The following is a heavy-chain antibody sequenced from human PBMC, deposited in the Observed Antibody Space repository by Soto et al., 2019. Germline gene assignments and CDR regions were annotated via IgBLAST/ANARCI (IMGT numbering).Heavy chain of an antibody. CDR3: AKWGYYYGSGSYPQYYSDGMDV. CDR2: ISYDGSNK. Sequence: QVQLVESGGGVVQPGRSLRLSCAASGFTFSSYGMLWVRQAPGKGLEWVAVISYDGSNKYYADSVKGRFTISRDNAKNTLYLQMNSLRAEDTAVYYCAKWGYYYGSGSYPQYYSDGMDVWGQGTTVTVSS. V-gene: IGHV3-30*18. D-gene: IGHD3-10*01. CDR1: GFTFSSYG. J-gene: IGHJ6*02.